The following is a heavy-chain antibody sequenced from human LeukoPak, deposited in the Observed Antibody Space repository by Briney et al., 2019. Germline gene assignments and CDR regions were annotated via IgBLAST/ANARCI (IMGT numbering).Heavy chain of an antibody. CDR1: GFTLSSYS. D-gene: IGHD5-18*01. Sequence: PGGPLRLSYAASGFTLSSYSMNWVRQAPGKGLEWVSYISGTTSTIYYADSVKGRFTISRDNAKNSLYLQMNSLRAEDTAVYYCARVPIEYSYGIFDYWGQGTLVTVSS. J-gene: IGHJ4*02. CDR2: ISGTTSTI. CDR3: ARVPIEYSYGIFDY. V-gene: IGHV3-48*01.